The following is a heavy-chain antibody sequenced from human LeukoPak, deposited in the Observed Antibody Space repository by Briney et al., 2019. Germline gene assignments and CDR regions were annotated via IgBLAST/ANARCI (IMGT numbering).Heavy chain of an antibody. D-gene: IGHD3-22*01. V-gene: IGHV1-18*01. J-gene: IGHJ5*01. CDR2: IGAYNGYT. Sequence: ASAKVSCKGSGYTFSNYGINWVRQVPGQGREWMGWIGAYNGYTIYAENLEGGVTITTETCTSTTHMGQRNLRTDDTGVYYCARDLRRDESSNYYYIGWFDLWGQGTLVTVSS. CDR1: GYTFSNYG. CDR3: ARDLRRDESSNYYYIGWFDL.